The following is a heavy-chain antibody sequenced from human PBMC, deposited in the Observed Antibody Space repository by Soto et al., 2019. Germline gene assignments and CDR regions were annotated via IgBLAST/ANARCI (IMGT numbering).Heavy chain of an antibody. CDR2: INPGNGNT. Sequence: GASVKVSFKASGYTFTSYGINWLRQAPGRGLEWMGWINPGNGNTKYSQQFQGRVIIDRDTSASTAYMELSSLRPEDAAVYYCARGGYFDSSNYLAYWGLGTLVTVSS. V-gene: IGHV1-3*01. CDR1: GYTFTSYG. D-gene: IGHD3-22*01. CDR3: ARGGYFDSSNYLAY. J-gene: IGHJ4*02.